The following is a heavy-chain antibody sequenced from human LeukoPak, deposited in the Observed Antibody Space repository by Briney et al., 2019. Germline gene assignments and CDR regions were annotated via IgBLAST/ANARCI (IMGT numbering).Heavy chain of an antibody. CDR3: AKGRSSGGSCVNY. CDR2: ISGSGGDT. J-gene: IGHJ4*02. Sequence: PGGSLRLSCTASGFTFSNYAINWVRQAPGKGLEWVSVISGSGGDTYYADSVKGRFTISRDNSKNTVYLQMNSLGAEDTAVYYCAKGRSSGGSCVNYWGQGTLVSVSS. V-gene: IGHV3-23*01. D-gene: IGHD2-15*01. CDR1: GFTFSNYA.